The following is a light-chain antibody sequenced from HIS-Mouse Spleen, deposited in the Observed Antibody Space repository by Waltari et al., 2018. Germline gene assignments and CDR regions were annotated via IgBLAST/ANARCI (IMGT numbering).Light chain of an antibody. Sequence: QSALTQPASVSGSPGQSITISCTGPRSDVGSYNLVSWYPQHAGKAPKLMIYEGSKRPSGVSNRFSGSKSGNTASLTISGLQAEDEADYYCCSYAGSSTWVFGGGTKLTVL. CDR3: CSYAGSSTWV. CDR2: EGS. CDR1: RSDVGSYNL. J-gene: IGLJ3*02. V-gene: IGLV2-23*01.